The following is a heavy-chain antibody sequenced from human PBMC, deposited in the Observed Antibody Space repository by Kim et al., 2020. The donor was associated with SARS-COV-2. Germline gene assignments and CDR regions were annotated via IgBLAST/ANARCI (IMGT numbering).Heavy chain of an antibody. Sequence: ASVKVSCKASGYTFTSYYMNWVRQAPGQGLEWMGIINPRGGNTKYAQKFEGRVTMTRDTSTSTVYMELSSLRSEDTAVYYCARSLVAAGNYYYNGMDVWGQGTTVTVSS. CDR1: GYTFTSYY. J-gene: IGHJ6*02. D-gene: IGHD6-13*01. V-gene: IGHV1-46*01. CDR3: ARSLVAAGNYYYNGMDV. CDR2: INPRGGNT.